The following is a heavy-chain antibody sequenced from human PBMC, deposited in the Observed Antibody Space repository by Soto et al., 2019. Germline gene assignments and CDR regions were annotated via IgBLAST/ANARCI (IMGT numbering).Heavy chain of an antibody. CDR3: AREGVAAPYYYYGMDV. J-gene: IGHJ6*02. CDR2: ISYTGST. CDR1: GDSIRSYY. V-gene: IGHV4-59*01. Sequence: SETLSLTCTVSGDSIRSYYWSWIRHPPGKGLEWIGYISYTGSTHCNPSLKSRVTISADTSKNQFSLKLSSVTTADTALYYCAREGVAAPYYYYGMDVWGQGSTVTVSS. D-gene: IGHD2-15*01.